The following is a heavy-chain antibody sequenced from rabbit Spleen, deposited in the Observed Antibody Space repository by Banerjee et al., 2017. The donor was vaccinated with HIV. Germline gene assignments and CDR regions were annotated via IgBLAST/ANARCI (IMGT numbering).Heavy chain of an antibody. V-gene: IGHV1S47*01. Sequence: QEQLEESGGGLVQPGGSLRLSCKASGFDFSAYGVSWVRQAPGKGLEWIGYIEPIFGRTYYASWVNGRFTISSHNAQNTLSLQLDSLTVADTATYFCVRDRANIGGDYGPYYFDLWGPGTLVTVS. D-gene: IGHD2-1*01. CDR2: IEPIFGRT. J-gene: IGHJ4*01. CDR3: VRDRANIGGDYGPYYFDL. CDR1: GFDFSAYG.